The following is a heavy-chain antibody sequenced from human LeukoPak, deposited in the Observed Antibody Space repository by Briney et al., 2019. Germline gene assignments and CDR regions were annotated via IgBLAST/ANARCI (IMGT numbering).Heavy chain of an antibody. D-gene: IGHD3-16*01. V-gene: IGHV4-30-4*01. Sequence: PSETLSLTCTVSGGSISSGDYYWSWIRQPPGKGLEWIGYIYYSGSTYYNPSLKSRVTISVDTSKNQFSLKLSSVTAADTAVYYCARGRGPSARYWYLDLWGRGTLVTVSS. CDR2: IYYSGST. CDR1: GGSISSGDYY. J-gene: IGHJ2*01. CDR3: ARGRGPSARYWYLDL.